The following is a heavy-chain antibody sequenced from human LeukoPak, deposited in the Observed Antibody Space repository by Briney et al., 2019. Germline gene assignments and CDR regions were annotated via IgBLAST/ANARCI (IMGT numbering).Heavy chain of an antibody. Sequence: GGSLRLSCAASGFTFSSHNMNCVRQAPMKGLEWVSSIGTDGSYIYYADSVQGRFTISRDNAKNSLYLQMNSLTAEDTAVYYCARKMKTGDRVGTFDIWGQGTMVTVSS. V-gene: IGHV3-21*01. D-gene: IGHD1-1*01. CDR2: IGTDGSYI. CDR1: GFTFSSHN. J-gene: IGHJ3*02. CDR3: ARKMKTGDRVGTFDI.